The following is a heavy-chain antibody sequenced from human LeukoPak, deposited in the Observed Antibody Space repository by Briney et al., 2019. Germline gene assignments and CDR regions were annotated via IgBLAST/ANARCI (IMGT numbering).Heavy chain of an antibody. CDR3: ARGGVATAKGEHYYYYGMDV. CDR1: GYTFTSYD. J-gene: IGHJ6*02. V-gene: IGHV1-8*01. D-gene: IGHD5-12*01. Sequence: GASVKVSCKASGYTFTSYDINWVRQATGQGLEWMGWMNPNSGNTGYAQKFQGRVTMTRNTFISTAYMELSSLRSEDTAVYYCARGGVATAKGEHYYYYGMDVWGQGTTVTVSS. CDR2: MNPNSGNT.